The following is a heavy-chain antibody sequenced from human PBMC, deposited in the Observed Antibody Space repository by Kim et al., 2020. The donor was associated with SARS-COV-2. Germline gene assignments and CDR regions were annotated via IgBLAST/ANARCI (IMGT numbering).Heavy chain of an antibody. J-gene: IGHJ4*02. CDR3: TTLATTTYYDILTGYYRLDY. Sequence: GGYLRLSCAASGFTFSNAWMSWVRQAPGKGLEWVGRIKSKTDGGTTEYAAHVKGRFTISRDDSKNTLYLQMNSLKTEDTAVYYCTTLATTTYYDILTGYYRLDYWGQGTLVTVSS. D-gene: IGHD3-9*01. V-gene: IGHV3-15*01. CDR1: GFTFSNAW. CDR2: IKSKTDGGTT.